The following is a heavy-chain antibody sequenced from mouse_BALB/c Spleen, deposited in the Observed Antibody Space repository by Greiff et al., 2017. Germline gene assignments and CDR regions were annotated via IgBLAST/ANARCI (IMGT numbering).Heavy chain of an antibody. V-gene: IGHV3-6*02. D-gene: IGHD2-1*01. CDR2: ISYDGSN. J-gene: IGHJ4*01. Sequence: EVKLEESGPGLVKPSQSLSLTCSVTGYSITSGYYWNWIRQFPGNKLEWMGYISYDGSNNYNPSLKNRISITRDTSKNQFFLKLNSVTTEDTATYYCANYRYAMDYWGQGTSVTVSS. CDR3: ANYRYAMDY. CDR1: GYSITSGYY.